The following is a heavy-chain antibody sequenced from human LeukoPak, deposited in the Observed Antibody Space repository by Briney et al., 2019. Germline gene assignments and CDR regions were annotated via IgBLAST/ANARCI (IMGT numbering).Heavy chain of an antibody. Sequence: SGGSLRLSCAASGFTFTNAWMSWVRQAPGKGLEWVGRIKSNPDGGTVDYAAPVKGRFTISRDDSKNTLYLQMNSLRADDTAVYYCARAVSGYSSDYWGQGTLVTVSS. CDR1: GFTFTNAW. J-gene: IGHJ4*02. V-gene: IGHV3-15*01. D-gene: IGHD3-3*01. CDR3: ARAVSGYSSDY. CDR2: IKSNPDGGTV.